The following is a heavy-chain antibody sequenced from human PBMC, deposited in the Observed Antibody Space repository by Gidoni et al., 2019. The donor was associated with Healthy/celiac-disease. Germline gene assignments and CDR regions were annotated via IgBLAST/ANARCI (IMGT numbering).Heavy chain of an antibody. CDR1: GYTFTKYD. Sequence: QIQLVQSGAEVKKPGASVKVSCKASGYTFTKYDISWVRQAPGQGLEWMGWISTYNGNTNYAQRLQGRVTMTTDTSTSTVYMELRSLRSDDTAVYYCARDPTTGYKNWYFDLWGRGTLVTVSS. D-gene: IGHD5-12*01. CDR3: ARDPTTGYKNWYFDL. J-gene: IGHJ2*01. V-gene: IGHV1-18*04. CDR2: ISTYNGNT.